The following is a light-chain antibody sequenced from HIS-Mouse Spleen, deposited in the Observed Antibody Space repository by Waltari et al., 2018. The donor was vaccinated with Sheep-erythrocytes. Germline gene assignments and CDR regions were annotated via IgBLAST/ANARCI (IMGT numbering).Light chain of an antibody. CDR3: QAWDSSTVV. J-gene: IGLJ2*01. V-gene: IGLV3-1*01. CDR2: QDS. Sequence: SYELTQPPSVSVSPGQTASITCSGDKLGDKYACWYQQKPGHSPVLVIYQDSKRPSGIPDRCSGSNSGNTATLTISGTQAMDEADYYCQAWDSSTVVFGGGTKLTVL. CDR1: KLGDKY.